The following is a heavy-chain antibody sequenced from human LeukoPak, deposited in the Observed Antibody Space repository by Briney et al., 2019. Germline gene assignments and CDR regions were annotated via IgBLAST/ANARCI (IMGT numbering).Heavy chain of an antibody. CDR2: IYSGGST. J-gene: IGHJ3*01. Sequence: GGSLRLSCAASGFTVSSNYMSWVRQAPGKGLEWASVIYSGGSTYYADSVKGRFTISRDNSKNTLYLQMNSLRAEDTAVYYCARADYEGNNWNDDAFDFWGQGTMVTVSS. V-gene: IGHV3-53*01. CDR1: GFTVSSNY. D-gene: IGHD1-1*01. CDR3: ARADYEGNNWNDDAFDF.